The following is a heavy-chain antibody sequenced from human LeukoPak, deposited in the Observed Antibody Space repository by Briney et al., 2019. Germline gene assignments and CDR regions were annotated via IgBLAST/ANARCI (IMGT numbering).Heavy chain of an antibody. CDR2: IRFDGSTT. J-gene: IGHJ4*02. CDR3: SKESNYDSSGYFN. D-gene: IGHD3-22*01. CDR1: GFVFSSYG. V-gene: IGHV3-30*02. Sequence: GGSLRLSCAASGFVFSSYGIHWVRQAPGKGLEWVAFIRFDGSTTYYAESVKGRFTVTRDNSKFTAYLQVNSLRAEDTAVYYCSKESNYDSSGYFNWGQGTLVTVS.